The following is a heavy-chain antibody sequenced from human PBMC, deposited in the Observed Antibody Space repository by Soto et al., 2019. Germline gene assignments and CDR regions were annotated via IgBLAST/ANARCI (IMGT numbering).Heavy chain of an antibody. V-gene: IGHV4-39*01. D-gene: IGHD4-17*01. CDR1: GGSGTNSSYY. CDR3: VSQRTTVPTQAYFDY. J-gene: IGHJ4*02. CDR2: VYYRGRS. Sequence: SETLSLTCTVSGGSGTNSSYYWGWIRQSPGKGLEWIGSVYYRGRSYSKSSVKSRVTISVDTSKNRFSLSLNSVTASDTAVYFCVSQRTTVPTQAYFDYWGPGALVTVSS.